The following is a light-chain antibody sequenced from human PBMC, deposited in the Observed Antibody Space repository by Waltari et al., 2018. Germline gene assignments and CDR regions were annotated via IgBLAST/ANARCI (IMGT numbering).Light chain of an antibody. CDR1: QSVSSY. CDR3: QQRINWPPIT. CDR2: DAS. V-gene: IGKV3-11*01. J-gene: IGKJ5*01. Sequence: EIVLTQSPATLSLSNGERATRSCRASQSVSSYLAWYQQNPGQAPRLLIYDASNRATGIPARFSGSGSGTDFTLTISSLEPEDFAVYYCQQRINWPPITFGQGTRLEIK.